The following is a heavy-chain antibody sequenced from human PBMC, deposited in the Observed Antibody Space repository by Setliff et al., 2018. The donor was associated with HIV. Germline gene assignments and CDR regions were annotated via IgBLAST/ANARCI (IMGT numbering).Heavy chain of an antibody. V-gene: IGHV3-30*07. CDR1: GFTFRTFA. CDR2: ISYDGSRV. D-gene: IGHD3-10*01. Sequence: GGSLRLSCVASGFTFRTFAMHWVRQAPGKGLEWVSVISYDGSRVSYADSVKGRFTISRDNAKNSLYLQMNSLRVEDTAVYYCARDDDTSSHYSRFEYWGQGTPVTVSS. J-gene: IGHJ4*02. CDR3: ARDDDTSSHYSRFEY.